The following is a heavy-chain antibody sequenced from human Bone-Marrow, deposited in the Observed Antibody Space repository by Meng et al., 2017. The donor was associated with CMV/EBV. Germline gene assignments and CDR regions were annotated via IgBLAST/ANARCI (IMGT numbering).Heavy chain of an antibody. CDR3: ARGYNVFDS. J-gene: IGHJ4*02. V-gene: IGHV3-23*01. CDR1: GFTFSSYA. D-gene: IGHD5-24*01. CDR2: IGGSGSVR. Sequence: LSCAASGFTFSSYAMTWVRLAPGKGLEWVSGIGGSGSVRNYADSVKGRFAISRDNSKNTLYLQMGDLRAEDTATYYCARGYNVFDSWGQGTLVTVSS.